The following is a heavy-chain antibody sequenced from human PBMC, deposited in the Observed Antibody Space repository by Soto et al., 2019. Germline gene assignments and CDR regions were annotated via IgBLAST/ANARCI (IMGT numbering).Heavy chain of an antibody. D-gene: IGHD1-26*01. CDR2: INGNTCHT. Sequence: QVQLVQSGAEVREPGASVKVSCKTSGYTFSRYGITWVLQAPGQGLEWMGWINGNTCHTIYAMNLEDRLTISTDTSTSTASMELRSLKSDDTAVYYCARERKWETIPSWGQGTLVTVSS. CDR3: ARERKWETIPS. CDR1: GYTFSRYG. J-gene: IGHJ5*02. V-gene: IGHV1-18*01.